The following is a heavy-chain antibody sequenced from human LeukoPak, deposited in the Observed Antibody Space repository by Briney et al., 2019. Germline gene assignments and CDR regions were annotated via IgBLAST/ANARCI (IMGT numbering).Heavy chain of an antibody. CDR1: GFTFNNYN. V-gene: IGHV3-21*01. D-gene: IGHD6-19*01. J-gene: IGHJ4*02. CDR2: ISSISSSYI. Sequence: GGSLRLSCAASGFTFNNYNMNWVRQAPGKGLEWVSSISSISSSYIYYADSVKGRFTISRDNARNSLYLQMNSLRAEDTAVYYCARDHGWYKDDYWGQGTLVTVSS. CDR3: ARDHGWYKDDY.